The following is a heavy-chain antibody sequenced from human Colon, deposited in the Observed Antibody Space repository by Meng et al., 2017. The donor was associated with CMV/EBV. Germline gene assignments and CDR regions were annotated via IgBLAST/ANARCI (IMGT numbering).Heavy chain of an antibody. Sequence: GGSLRLSCAASGFSFSDHYMDWVRQAPGRGLEWVGHIKNKDYDYITYYAASVRGRFTISRDDSKNILYLQMNSLKTEDTAVYYCGDLGWARGIDVWGQGTTVTVSS. CDR3: GDLGWARGIDV. CDR1: GFSFSDHY. J-gene: IGHJ6*02. CDR2: IKNKDYDYIT. D-gene: IGHD2-21*02. V-gene: IGHV3-72*01.